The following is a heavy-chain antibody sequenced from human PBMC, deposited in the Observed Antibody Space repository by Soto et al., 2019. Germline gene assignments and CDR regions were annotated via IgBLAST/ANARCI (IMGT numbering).Heavy chain of an antibody. Sequence: PGGSLRLSCAASGFTFSSYAMSWVRQAPGKGLEWVSVVSGSGGSTYYADSVKGRFTISRDNSKNTLYLQMNSLRAEDTAVYYCVKVDRAMVTDAFDIWGQGTMVTVS. CDR2: VSGSGGST. CDR1: GFTFSSYA. D-gene: IGHD5-18*01. V-gene: IGHV3-23*01. CDR3: VKVDRAMVTDAFDI. J-gene: IGHJ3*02.